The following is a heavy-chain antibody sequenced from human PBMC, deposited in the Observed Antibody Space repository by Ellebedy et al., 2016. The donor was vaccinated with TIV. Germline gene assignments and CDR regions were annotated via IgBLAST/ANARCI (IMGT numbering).Heavy chain of an antibody. CDR3: ARDDALDI. CDR1: GFSLSPFSAYW. J-gene: IGHJ3*02. Sequence: PGGSLRLSCAASGFSLSPFSAYWMHWVRQAPGKGLVWVSRIKGDGSGATYADSVKGRFAISRDNSKNTFYLQMKSLRVEDTAVYYCARDDALDIWGQGTRVTVSS. CDR2: IKGDGSGA. V-gene: IGHV3-74*01.